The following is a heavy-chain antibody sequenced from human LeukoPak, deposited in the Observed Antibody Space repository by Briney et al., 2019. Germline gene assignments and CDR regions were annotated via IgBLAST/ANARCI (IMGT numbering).Heavy chain of an antibody. CDR3: AYRVELSGALGY. V-gene: IGHV2-5*01. Sequence: ESGPTLVKPTQTLTLTCTLSGFSVSTSGVGVTWMRQPPGEALEWLANIYWNDDKYYSLSLKSRLTITKDTYKNEVVLTMTNVDPEDTATYYCAYRVELSGALGYWGRGILVTVSS. CDR1: GFSVSTSGVG. J-gene: IGHJ4*02. CDR2: IYWNDDK. D-gene: IGHD2-15*01.